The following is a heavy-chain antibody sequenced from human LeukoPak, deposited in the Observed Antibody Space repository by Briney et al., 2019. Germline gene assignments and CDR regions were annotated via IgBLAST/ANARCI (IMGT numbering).Heavy chain of an antibody. CDR2: IFPNSGGT. Sequence: EASVKVSCKASGYTFTDYFIHWVRQAPGQGLEWMGWIFPNSGGTNYAQNFQGRVTMTRDTSISTAYMELSRLRSDDTALYYCVRNRSERPFDSWGQGTLVTVSS. J-gene: IGHJ4*02. CDR3: VRNRSERPFDS. CDR1: GYTFTDYF. D-gene: IGHD3-3*01. V-gene: IGHV1-2*02.